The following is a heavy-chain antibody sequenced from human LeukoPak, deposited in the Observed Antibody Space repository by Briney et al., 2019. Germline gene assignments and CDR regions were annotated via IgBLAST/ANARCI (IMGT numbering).Heavy chain of an antibody. CDR2: IHRDGNNI. CDR1: GFTFDTYW. Sequence: GGSLRLSCSASGFTFDTYWMHWVRQAPGKGLVWVSRIHRDGNNINYADFVQGRFTVSRDNAKNTLYLQMHSLRVEDTAMYYCARGLRDRYGMDVWGQGTTVTVSS. CDR3: ARGLRDRYGMDV. J-gene: IGHJ6*02. V-gene: IGHV3-74*01.